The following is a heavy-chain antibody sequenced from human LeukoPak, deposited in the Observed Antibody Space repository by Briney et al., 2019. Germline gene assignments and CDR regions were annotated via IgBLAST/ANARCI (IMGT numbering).Heavy chain of an antibody. CDR1: GFTVSSNY. J-gene: IGHJ4*02. CDR3: AREPLPSEYYFDY. CDR2: IYSGGST. D-gene: IGHD3-10*01. V-gene: IGHV3-53*01. Sequence: PGGSLRLSCAASGFTVSSNYMSWVRQAPGKGLEWVSVIYSGGSTYYADSVKGRFTISRDNSKNTLYLHMNSLRAEDTAVYYYAREPLPSEYYFDYWGQGTLVTVSS.